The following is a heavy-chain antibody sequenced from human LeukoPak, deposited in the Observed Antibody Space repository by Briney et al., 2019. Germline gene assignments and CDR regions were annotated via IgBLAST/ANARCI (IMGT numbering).Heavy chain of an antibody. CDR1: GFTFDDYA. Sequence: PGGSLRLSCAASGFTFDDYAMHWVRQAPGKGLEWVSGISWNSGSIGYADSVKGRFTISRDNAKNSLYLQMNSLRAEDTALYYCAKGPFSSSWYWFDPWGQGTLVTVSS. CDR3: AKGPFSSSWYWFDP. J-gene: IGHJ5*02. D-gene: IGHD6-13*01. V-gene: IGHV3-9*01. CDR2: ISWNSGSI.